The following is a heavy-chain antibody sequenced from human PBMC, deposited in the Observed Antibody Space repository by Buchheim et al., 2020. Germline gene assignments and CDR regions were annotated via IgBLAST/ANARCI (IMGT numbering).Heavy chain of an antibody. CDR1: GFTFSSYG. J-gene: IGHJ4*02. D-gene: IGHD3-22*01. CDR3: ARGDYYYDSSGYYSYYFDY. Sequence: QVQLVESGGGVVQPGRSLRLSCAASGFTFSSYGMHWVRQAPGKGLEWVAVISYDGSNKYYADSVKGRFTISRDNSKNTLYLQMNSLRAEDTAVYYCARGDYYYDSSGYYSYYFDYWGQGTL. V-gene: IGHV3-30*19. CDR2: ISYDGSNK.